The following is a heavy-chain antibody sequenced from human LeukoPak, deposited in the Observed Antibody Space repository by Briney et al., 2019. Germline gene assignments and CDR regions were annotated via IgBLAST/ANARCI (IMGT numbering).Heavy chain of an antibody. J-gene: IGHJ3*02. CDR1: GYTFTNYG. D-gene: IGHD3-22*01. CDR2: INADNHNT. V-gene: IGHV1-3*01. Sequence: ASVKVSCKASGYTFTNYGISWVRQAPGQRLEWMGWINADNHNTKYSQKFQGRVTITGDTSASTAYLELSSLRSEDSAVYYCARPPYPYYYDSSDEWAFDIWGQGTMVTVSS. CDR3: ARPPYPYYYDSSDEWAFDI.